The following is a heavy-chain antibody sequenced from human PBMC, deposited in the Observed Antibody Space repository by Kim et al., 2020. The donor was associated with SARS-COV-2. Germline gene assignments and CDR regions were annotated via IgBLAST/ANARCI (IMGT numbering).Heavy chain of an antibody. D-gene: IGHD5-12*01. CDR3: ARSGGYGRGSAHYGLD. J-gene: IGHJ6*01. CDR1: GFSFSSYT. V-gene: IGHV3-21*01. CDR2: VSYSSSHI. Sequence: GGSLRLSCAASGFSFSSYTMDWVRQAPGKGLEWVSSVSYSSSHIFSIDSVKGRFTISRDNAKMSLYLQMNSLRAEDTAVYYFARSGGYGRGSAHYGLD.